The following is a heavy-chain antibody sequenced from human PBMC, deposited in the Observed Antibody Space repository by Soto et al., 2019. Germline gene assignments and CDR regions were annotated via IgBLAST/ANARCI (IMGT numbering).Heavy chain of an antibody. D-gene: IGHD3-3*01. Sequence: QVQVQQGGAGQLKPSETLSLTCAVTDGSFSAYYWGWILQSPGKGLEWIGKIHHSGSTNYNPSCKSRVSMSVDTSKSQFSLRVSSVIAAETAVYVWERGLRNTIFGVSRNTRDHCGMDVWGQATTVTVSS. CDR1: DGSFSAYY. J-gene: IGHJ6*02. CDR2: IHHSGST. CDR3: ERGLRNTIFGVSRNTRDHCGMDV. V-gene: IGHV4-34*01.